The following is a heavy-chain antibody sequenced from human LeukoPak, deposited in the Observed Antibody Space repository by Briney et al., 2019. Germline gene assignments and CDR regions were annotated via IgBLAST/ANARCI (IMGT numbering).Heavy chain of an antibody. CDR3: ARELGVAAAGPLDY. Sequence: ASVKVSCKASGYTFTGYYMHWVRQAPGQGLEWMGWINPNSGGTNYAHKFRDRVTMTRDTSINTAYMELSNLRSDDTAVYFCARELGVAAAGPLDYWGQGTLVTVSS. J-gene: IGHJ4*02. CDR1: GYTFTGYY. V-gene: IGHV1-2*02. D-gene: IGHD6-13*01. CDR2: INPNSGGT.